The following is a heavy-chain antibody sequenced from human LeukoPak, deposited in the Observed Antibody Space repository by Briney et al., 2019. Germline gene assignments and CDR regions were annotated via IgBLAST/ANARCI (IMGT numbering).Heavy chain of an antibody. D-gene: IGHD3-10*01. J-gene: IGHJ5*02. CDR3: ARNYGSGTNNWFDP. CDR2: IYYSGST. CDR1: GGSISSYY. V-gene: IGHV4-59*08. Sequence: SETLSLTCTVSGGSISSYYWSWIRQPPGKGLEWIGYIYYSGSTNYNPSPKSRVTISVDTSKNQFSLKLSSVTAADTAVYYCARNYGSGTNNWFDPWGQGTLVTVSS.